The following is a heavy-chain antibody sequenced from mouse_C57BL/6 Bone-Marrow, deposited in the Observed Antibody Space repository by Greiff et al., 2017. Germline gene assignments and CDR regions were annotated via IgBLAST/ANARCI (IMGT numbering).Heavy chain of an antibody. CDR3: ARVGGCYAMDY. Sequence: EVHLVESGGGLVKPGGSLKLSCAASGFTFSDYGMHWVRQAPEKGLEWVAYISSGSSTIYYADTVKGRFTISSDNAKNTLFRQMTSLRSEDTAMYYCARVGGCYAMDYWGQGTSVTVSS. CDR1: GFTFSDYG. J-gene: IGHJ4*01. D-gene: IGHD1-1*02. V-gene: IGHV5-17*01. CDR2: ISSGSSTI.